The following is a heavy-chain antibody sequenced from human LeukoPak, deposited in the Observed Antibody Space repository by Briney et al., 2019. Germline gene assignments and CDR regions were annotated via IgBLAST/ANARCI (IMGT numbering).Heavy chain of an antibody. J-gene: IGHJ4*02. D-gene: IGHD4-17*01. Sequence: SETLSLTCTVSGGSISSYYWSWIRQPPGKGLEGFGYIYYSGSTNYNPSLKSRVTISVDTSKNQFSLKLSSVAAADTAVYYCARADGETGTYYFDYWGQGTLVTVSS. CDR2: IYYSGST. CDR3: ARADGETGTYYFDY. CDR1: GGSISSYY. V-gene: IGHV4-59*01.